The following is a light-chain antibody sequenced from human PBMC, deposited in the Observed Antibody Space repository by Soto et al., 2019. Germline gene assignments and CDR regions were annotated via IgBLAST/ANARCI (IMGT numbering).Light chain of an antibody. CDR3: QQYKSFSHT. V-gene: IGKV1-5*03. J-gene: IGKJ4*01. Sequence: DIQLTQSPSPLSASVGDRVTITCRASQSISNRLAWYQQKPGKAPKLLIYKTSNLDSGVPSRFSGSGSGTEFSLNISSLQPDDFATEYCQQYKSFSHTFGGGTRVEVK. CDR1: QSISNR. CDR2: KTS.